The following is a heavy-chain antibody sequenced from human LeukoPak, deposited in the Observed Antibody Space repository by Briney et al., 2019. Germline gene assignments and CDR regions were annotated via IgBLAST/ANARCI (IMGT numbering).Heavy chain of an antibody. V-gene: IGHV4-59*01. CDR2: IYYSGST. Sequence: SETLSLTCTVSGGSISSYYWSWIRQPPGKGLEWIGYIYYSGSTNYNPSLKSRVTISVDTSKNQFSLKLSSVTAADTAVYYCARLRRSSSWYDKGYFDYWGQGTLVTVSS. CDR1: GGSISSYY. J-gene: IGHJ4*02. D-gene: IGHD6-13*01. CDR3: ARLRRSSSWYDKGYFDY.